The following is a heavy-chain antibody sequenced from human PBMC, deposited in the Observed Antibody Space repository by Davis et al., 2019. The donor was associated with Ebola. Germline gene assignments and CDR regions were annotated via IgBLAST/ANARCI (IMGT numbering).Heavy chain of an antibody. Sequence: GESLKISCAASGFTFSSYGMHWVRQAPGKGLEWVAVIWYDGSNKYYADSVKGRFTISRDNSKNTLYLQMNSLRAEDTAVYYCARVSAWFGELSGYYGMDVWGQGTTVTVSS. CDR3: ARVSAWFGELSGYYGMDV. CDR1: GFTFSSYG. D-gene: IGHD3-10*01. J-gene: IGHJ6*02. CDR2: IWYDGSNK. V-gene: IGHV3-33*01.